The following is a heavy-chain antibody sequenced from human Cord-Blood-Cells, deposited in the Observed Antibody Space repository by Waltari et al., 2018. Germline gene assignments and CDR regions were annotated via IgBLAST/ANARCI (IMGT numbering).Heavy chain of an antibody. CDR2: INHSGST. J-gene: IGHJ4*02. V-gene: IGHV4-34*01. CDR3: ARADPRSYCGGDCSYYFDY. D-gene: IGHD2-21*01. Sequence: QVQLQQWGAGLLKPSETLSLTCAVYGGSFSGYYWSWLRQPPGKGLEWIGEINHSGSTNYNPSLKSRVTISVDTSKNQFSLKLSSVTAADTAVYYCARADPRSYCGGDCSYYFDYWGQGTLVTVSS. CDR1: GGSFSGYY.